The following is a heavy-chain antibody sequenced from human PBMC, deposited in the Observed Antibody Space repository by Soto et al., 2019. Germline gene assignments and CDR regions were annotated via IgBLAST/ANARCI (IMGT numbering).Heavy chain of an antibody. Sequence: EVQLVESGGGLVQPGGSLRLSCAASGFTFSSYWMHWVRQAPGKGLVWVSRINSDGSSTSYADSVKGRFTISRDNAKNTLYLQMNSLRAEDTAVYYCARYRYYDFWSGYYNLLGYYYGMDVWGQGTTVTVSS. D-gene: IGHD3-3*01. J-gene: IGHJ6*02. CDR1: GFTFSSYW. CDR2: INSDGSST. CDR3: ARYRYYDFWSGYYNLLGYYYGMDV. V-gene: IGHV3-74*01.